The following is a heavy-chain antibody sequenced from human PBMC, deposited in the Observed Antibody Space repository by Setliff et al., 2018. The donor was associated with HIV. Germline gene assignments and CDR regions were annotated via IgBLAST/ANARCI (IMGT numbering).Heavy chain of an antibody. Sequence: PSETLSLTCTVSGGSISSYYWSWIRQPPGRGLEWIGEVTHSGRTNYNPSLKSRVTMSVDTSKNQFSLKLTSVTASDTAVYYCARAAAGNTGPFDLWGQGSPVTVSS. CDR2: VTHSGRT. CDR3: ARAAAGNTGPFDL. V-gene: IGHV4-34*01. CDR1: GGSISSYY. J-gene: IGHJ4*02. D-gene: IGHD4-17*01.